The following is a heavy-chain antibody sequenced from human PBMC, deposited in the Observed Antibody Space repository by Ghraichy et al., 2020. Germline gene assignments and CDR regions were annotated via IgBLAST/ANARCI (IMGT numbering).Heavy chain of an antibody. Sequence: SQTLSLTFAVYGGSFSGYYWSWIRQPPGKGLEWIGEINHSGSTNYNPSLKSRVTISVDTSKNQFSLKLSSVTAADTAVYYCARGYYDSSGYYYRRAFDIWGQGTMVTVSS. V-gene: IGHV4-34*01. CDR2: INHSGST. D-gene: IGHD3-22*01. CDR1: GGSFSGYY. CDR3: ARGYYDSSGYYYRRAFDI. J-gene: IGHJ3*02.